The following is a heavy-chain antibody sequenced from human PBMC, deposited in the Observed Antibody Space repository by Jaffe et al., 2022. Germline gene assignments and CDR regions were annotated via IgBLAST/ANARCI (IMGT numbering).Heavy chain of an antibody. CDR3: ATPPAGVKDLPLDFDY. D-gene: IGHD3-3*01. CDR2: ISYDGSNK. CDR1: GFTFSSYG. J-gene: IGHJ4*02. Sequence: QVQLVESGGGVVQPGRSLRLSCAASGFTFSSYGMHWVRQAPGKGLEWVAVISYDGSNKYYADSVKGRFTISRDNSKNTLYLQMNSLRAEDTAVYYCATPPAGVKDLPLDFDYWGQGTLVTVSS. V-gene: IGHV3-30*03.